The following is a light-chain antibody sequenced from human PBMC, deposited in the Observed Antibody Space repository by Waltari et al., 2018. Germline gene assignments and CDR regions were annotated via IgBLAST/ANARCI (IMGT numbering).Light chain of an antibody. J-gene: IGLJ2*01. CDR3: STWDYSLNAEL. CDR2: GNS. CDR1: SNNVGPSA. Sequence: QSALTQEASVSGTVGQTVTLSCIGNSNNVGPSAVRWYQQISHGGPKTVMFGNSLPSGIPDRFSGSKSGTTASLTISGLQPEDEADYYCSTWDYSLNAELFGGGTKLTVL. V-gene: IGLV1-36*01.